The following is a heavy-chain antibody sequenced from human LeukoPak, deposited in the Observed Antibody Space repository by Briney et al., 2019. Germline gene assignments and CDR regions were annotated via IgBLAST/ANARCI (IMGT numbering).Heavy chain of an antibody. J-gene: IGHJ4*02. CDR1: GYTFTSYG. CDR3: ASSEWPSTKYFDY. Sequence: ASVKVSCKASGYTFTSYGISWVRQAPGQGLEWMGWISAYNGNTNYAQKLQGRVTITADESTSTAYMELSSLRSEDTAVYYCASSEWPSTKYFDYWGQGTLVTVSS. D-gene: IGHD3-3*01. CDR2: ISAYNGNT. V-gene: IGHV1-18*01.